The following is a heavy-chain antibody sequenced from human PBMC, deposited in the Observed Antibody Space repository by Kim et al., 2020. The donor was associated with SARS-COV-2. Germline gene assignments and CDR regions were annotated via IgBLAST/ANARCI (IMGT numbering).Heavy chain of an antibody. CDR3: AKSLLYYDREEGFDP. CDR2: ISGSGGST. CDR1: GFTFSSYA. J-gene: IGHJ5*02. Sequence: GGSLRLSCAASGFTFSSYAMSWVRQAPGKGLEWVSAISGSGGSTYYADSVKGRFTISRDNSKNTLYLQMNSLRAEDTAVYYCAKSLLYYDREEGFDPWGQGTLVTVSS. V-gene: IGHV3-23*01. D-gene: IGHD3-22*01.